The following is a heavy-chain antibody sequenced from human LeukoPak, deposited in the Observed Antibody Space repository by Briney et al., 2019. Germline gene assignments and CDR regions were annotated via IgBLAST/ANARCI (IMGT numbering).Heavy chain of an antibody. CDR3: ARDSDVGNFDY. J-gene: IGHJ4*01. Sequence: SETLSLTCTVSGGSISSYYWSWIRQPPGKGLEWIGYIYYSGSTNYNPSLKSRATISVDTSKNQFSLKLSSVTAADTAVYYCARDSDVGNFDYWGQGTLVTVSS. CDR2: IYYSGST. CDR1: GGSISSYY. V-gene: IGHV4-59*01.